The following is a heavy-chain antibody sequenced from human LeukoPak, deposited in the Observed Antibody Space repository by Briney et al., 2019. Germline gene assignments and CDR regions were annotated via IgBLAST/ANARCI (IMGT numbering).Heavy chain of an antibody. CDR2: IKQDGSEK. Sequence: PGGSLRLSCAASGFTFSSYWMSWVRQAPGKGLEWVATIKQDGSEKYYVDSVKGRFTISRDNAKNSLYLQMNSLRAEDTAVYYCARDLGIYYDSSGSSDYWGQGTLVTVSS. V-gene: IGHV3-7*01. CDR1: GFTFSSYW. J-gene: IGHJ4*02. D-gene: IGHD3-22*01. CDR3: ARDLGIYYDSSGSSDY.